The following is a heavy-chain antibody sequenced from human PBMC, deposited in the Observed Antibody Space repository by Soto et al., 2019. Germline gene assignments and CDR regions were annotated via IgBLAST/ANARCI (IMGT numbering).Heavy chain of an antibody. Sequence: GASVKVSFKASGYTFTSYGISWVRQAPGQGLEWMGWISAYNGNTNYAQKLQGRVTMTTDTSTSTAYMELRSLRSDDTAVYYCARVLRPDSYCSGGSCYSPFGYWGQGTLVTVSS. CDR1: GYTFTSYG. V-gene: IGHV1-18*01. CDR2: ISAYNGNT. D-gene: IGHD2-15*01. J-gene: IGHJ4*02. CDR3: ARVLRPDSYCSGGSCYSPFGY.